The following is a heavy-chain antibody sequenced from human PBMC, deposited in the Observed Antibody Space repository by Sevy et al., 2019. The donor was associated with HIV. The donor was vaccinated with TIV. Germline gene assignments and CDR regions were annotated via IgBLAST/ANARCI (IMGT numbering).Heavy chain of an antibody. J-gene: IGHJ4*02. D-gene: IGHD5-12*01. Sequence: GGSLRLSCAASGFTFSSYAMHWVRQAPGKGLEWVAVISYDGSNKYYADSVKGRFTISRDNSKNTLYPQMNSLRAEDTAVYYCARVRTIAWDSGPLHYWGQGTLVTVSS. CDR2: ISYDGSNK. V-gene: IGHV3-30-3*01. CDR3: ARVRTIAWDSGPLHY. CDR1: GFTFSSYA.